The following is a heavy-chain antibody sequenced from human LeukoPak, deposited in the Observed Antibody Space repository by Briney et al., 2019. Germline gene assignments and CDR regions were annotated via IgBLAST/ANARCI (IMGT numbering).Heavy chain of an antibody. CDR2: INPNSGGT. Sequence: VKVSCKASGYTFTGYYMHWVRQAPGQGLEWMGWINPNSGGTNYVQKFQGRVTMTRDTSISTAYMELSRLRSDDTAVYFCARESSFYYYGMDVWGQGTTVTVSS. V-gene: IGHV1-2*02. CDR1: GYTFTGYY. CDR3: ARESSFYYYGMDV. J-gene: IGHJ6*02. D-gene: IGHD6-6*01.